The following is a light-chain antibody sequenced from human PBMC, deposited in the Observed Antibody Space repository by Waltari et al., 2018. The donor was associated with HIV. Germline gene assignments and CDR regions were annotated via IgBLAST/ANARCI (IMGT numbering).Light chain of an antibody. Sequence: QSVLTQPPSASGTPGQRVTISCSGSNSNTGRNSVNWYQQLPGTAPKLLIYSSNQRPLGVPDRFSGSKSGTSASLAISGLQSEDEADYYCAAWDDSRNAHVVFGGGTKLTVL. J-gene: IGLJ2*01. V-gene: IGLV1-44*01. CDR1: NSNTGRNS. CDR3: AAWDDSRNAHVV. CDR2: SSN.